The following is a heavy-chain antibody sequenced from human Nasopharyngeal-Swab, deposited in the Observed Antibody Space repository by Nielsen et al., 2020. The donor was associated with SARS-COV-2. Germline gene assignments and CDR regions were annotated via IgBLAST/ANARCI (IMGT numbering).Heavy chain of an antibody. CDR3: ARGSRSSGWGRGAYYYYGMDV. Sequence: ASVKVSCKASGYTFTGYYMHWVRQAPGQGLEWMGRINPNSGGTNYAQKFQGRVTMTRDTSISTAYMELSRLRSDDTAVYYCARGSRSSGWGRGAYYYYGMDVWGQGTTVTVSS. J-gene: IGHJ6*02. CDR1: GYTFTGYY. CDR2: INPNSGGT. D-gene: IGHD6-19*01. V-gene: IGHV1-2*06.